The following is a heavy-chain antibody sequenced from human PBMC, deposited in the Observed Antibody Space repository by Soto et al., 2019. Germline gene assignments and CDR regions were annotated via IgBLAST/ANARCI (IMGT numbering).Heavy chain of an antibody. CDR1: VFNFNSYT. Sequence: GWSLRLACAASVFNFNSYTIKWVRQAPGKRLEWLSSISSSGYIFSTDSVRGRFTISRDNAKNSVYLQINSLRAEDTAVYFCARDCSGGSCYPGMDVWGQGTTVTVSS. J-gene: IGHJ6*02. CDR2: ISSSGYI. V-gene: IGHV3-21*01. CDR3: ARDCSGGSCYPGMDV. D-gene: IGHD2-15*01.